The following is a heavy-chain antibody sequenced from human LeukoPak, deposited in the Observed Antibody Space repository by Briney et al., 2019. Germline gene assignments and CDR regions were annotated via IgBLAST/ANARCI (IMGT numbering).Heavy chain of an antibody. CDR2: IYYSGST. V-gene: IGHV4-61*08. J-gene: IGHJ2*01. CDR3: ARWRYRMVRYFDL. CDR1: GGSISSGGYS. D-gene: IGHD1-26*01. Sequence: PSGTLSLTCAVSGGSISSGGYSWSWIRQPPGKGLEWIGYIYYSGSTNYNPSLKSRVTISVDTSKNQFSLKLSSVTAADTAVYYCARWRYRMVRYFDLWGRGTLVTVSS.